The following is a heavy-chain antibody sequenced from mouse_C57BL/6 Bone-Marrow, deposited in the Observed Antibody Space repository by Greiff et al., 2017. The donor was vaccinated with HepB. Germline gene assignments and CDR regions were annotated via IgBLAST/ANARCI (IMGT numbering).Heavy chain of an antibody. CDR2: IYPRSGNT. CDR3: ARSDYYGSSRDFDY. Sequence: VQVVESGAELARPGASVKLSCKASGYTFTSYGISWVKQRTGQGLEWIGEIYPRSGNTYYNEKFKGKATLTADKSSSTAYMELRSLTSEDSAVYFCARSDYYGSSRDFDYWGQGTTLTVSS. J-gene: IGHJ2*01. D-gene: IGHD1-1*01. CDR1: GYTFTSYG. V-gene: IGHV1-81*01.